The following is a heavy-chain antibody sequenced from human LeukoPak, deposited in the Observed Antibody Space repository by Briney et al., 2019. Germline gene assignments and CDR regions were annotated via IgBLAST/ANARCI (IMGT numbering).Heavy chain of an antibody. Sequence: GGSLRLSCAASGFIFSDNIMNWVRQAPGKGLEWVSVSADGGDIYYADSVNGRFTISRDNSKNTLHLQMDSLRAEDTAVYYCAKDPPHSDRSIYSDNSWGQGTLVTVSS. CDR3: AKDPPHSDRSIYSDNS. D-gene: IGHD3-22*01. CDR2: SADGGDI. V-gene: IGHV3-23*01. CDR1: GFIFSDNI. J-gene: IGHJ4*02.